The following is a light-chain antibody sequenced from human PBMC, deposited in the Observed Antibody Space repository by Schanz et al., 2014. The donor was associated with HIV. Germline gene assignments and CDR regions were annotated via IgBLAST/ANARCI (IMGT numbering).Light chain of an antibody. CDR2: GAF. Sequence: ENVLTQSPGTLSLSPGERATISCRASQSVKSSYLAWYQQKLGQAPRLLIYGAFTRATGIPVRFSGRGSGTEFTLTISGLQSEDFALYYCQQRSNWPPYTFGQGTKLEIK. CDR3: QQRSNWPPYT. CDR1: QSVKSSY. V-gene: IGKV3D-20*02. J-gene: IGKJ2*01.